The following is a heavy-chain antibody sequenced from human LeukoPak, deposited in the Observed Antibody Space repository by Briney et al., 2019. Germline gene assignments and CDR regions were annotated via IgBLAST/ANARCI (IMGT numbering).Heavy chain of an antibody. CDR1: GFTFSSYW. Sequence: GGSLRLFCAASGFTFSSYWMTWVRQAPGKGLEWVANIGEDGSEKYYVDSVKGRFTISRDNAKNSLYLQVNSLRAEDTAVYYCARFGTSGYSGDHWGQGTLVTVSS. J-gene: IGHJ4*02. CDR3: ARFGTSGYSGDH. D-gene: IGHD3-22*01. V-gene: IGHV3-7*01. CDR2: IGEDGSEK.